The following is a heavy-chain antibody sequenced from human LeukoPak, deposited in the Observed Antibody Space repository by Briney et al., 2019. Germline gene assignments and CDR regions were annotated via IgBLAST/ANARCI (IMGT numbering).Heavy chain of an antibody. J-gene: IGHJ6*02. D-gene: IGHD2-2*01. V-gene: IGHV1-46*01. CDR2: INPSGGST. Sequence: ASVKVSCKASGYTFTSYYMHWVRQAPGQGLEWMGIINPSGGSTSYAQKFQGRVTMTRDTSTSTVYMELSSLRSEDTAVHYCARFCGSTSWHSGYYYGIDVWGQGTTVTVSS. CDR1: GYTFTSYY. CDR3: ARFCGSTSWHSGYYYGIDV.